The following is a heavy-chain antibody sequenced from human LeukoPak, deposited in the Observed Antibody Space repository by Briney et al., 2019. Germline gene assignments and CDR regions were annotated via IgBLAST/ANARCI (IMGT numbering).Heavy chain of an antibody. CDR2: ISGSGGST. Sequence: QAGGSLRLSCAASGFTFSSYSMNWVRQAPGKGLEWVSAISGSGGSTYYADSVKGRFTISRDNSKNTLYLQMNSLRAEDTAVYYCAKGLNARYFDYWGQGTLVTVSS. CDR1: GFTFSSYS. D-gene: IGHD2-15*01. CDR3: AKGLNARYFDY. V-gene: IGHV3-23*01. J-gene: IGHJ4*02.